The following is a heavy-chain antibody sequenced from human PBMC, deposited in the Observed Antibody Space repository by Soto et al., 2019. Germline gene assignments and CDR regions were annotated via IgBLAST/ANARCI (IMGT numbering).Heavy chain of an antibody. CDR2: IFYSGST. D-gene: IGHD3-3*01. CDR1: GGSISSSRYY. Sequence: SETLSLTCTVSGGSISSSRYYWAWLRQPPGKGLEWIGRIFYSGSTYYNPSLKSRVTISVDTSKNQFSLKLSSVTAADTAVYYCARGRAHLSDFWSQKYTNYYMDVWGKGTTVTVSS. CDR3: ARGRAHLSDFWSQKYTNYYMDV. V-gene: IGHV4-39*07. J-gene: IGHJ6*03.